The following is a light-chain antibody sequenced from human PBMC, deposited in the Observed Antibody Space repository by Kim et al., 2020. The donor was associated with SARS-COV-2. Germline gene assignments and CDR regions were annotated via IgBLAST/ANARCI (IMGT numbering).Light chain of an antibody. CDR2: YDN. CDR3: AVWDDSLNAV. Sequence: QSVLTQPPSASGAPGQWVTISCSGSSSNVGSKIVSWYRHLPGTAPKLLILYDNQRTPGVPDRISGSKSGNSAFLAISGLQSEDEADYYCAVWDDSLNAVFGAGTKLTVL. J-gene: IGLJ7*01. V-gene: IGLV1-44*01. CDR1: SSNVGSKI.